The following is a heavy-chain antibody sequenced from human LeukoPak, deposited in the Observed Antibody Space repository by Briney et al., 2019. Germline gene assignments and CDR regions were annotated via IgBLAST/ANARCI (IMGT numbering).Heavy chain of an antibody. Sequence: PGGSLRLSCAASGFTFSSYSMNWVRQAPGKGLEWVAVISYDGSNKYYADSVKGRFTISRDNSKNTLYLQMNSLRAEDTAVYYCAKEVTGDTLDYWGQGTLVTVSS. CDR2: ISYDGSNK. D-gene: IGHD7-27*01. CDR1: GFTFSSYS. CDR3: AKEVTGDTLDY. J-gene: IGHJ4*02. V-gene: IGHV3-30*18.